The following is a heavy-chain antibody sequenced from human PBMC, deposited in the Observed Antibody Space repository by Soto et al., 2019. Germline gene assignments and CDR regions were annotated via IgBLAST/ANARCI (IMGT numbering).Heavy chain of an antibody. J-gene: IGHJ1*01. D-gene: IGHD6-13*01. V-gene: IGHV3-9*01. Sequence: PGGSLRLSCAASGFTFDDYAMHWVRQAPGKGLEWVSGINWNSGSIGYADSVKGRFAISRDNAKNSLHLQMNSLRAEDTAFYYGVKDESINWYSGHFRHWGQGTLVTVSS. CDR3: VKDESINWYSGHFRH. CDR1: GFTFDDYA. CDR2: INWNSGSI.